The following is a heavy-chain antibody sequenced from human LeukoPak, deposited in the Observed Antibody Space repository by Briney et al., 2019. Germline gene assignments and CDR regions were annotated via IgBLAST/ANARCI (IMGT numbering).Heavy chain of an antibody. J-gene: IGHJ4*02. D-gene: IGHD4-17*01. Sequence: GGSLRLSCAASAFTLSICGTHWVRQAPGKGLEWVAFIRSDGRNKYYGDCVKGRFTISRATTKHSMCMQMNSLRTEDTAVYYCAKVGAMTAATAAGYFDYWGQGTLVTVSS. CDR3: AKVGAMTAATAAGYFDY. CDR1: AFTLSICG. V-gene: IGHV3-30*02. CDR2: IRSDGRNK.